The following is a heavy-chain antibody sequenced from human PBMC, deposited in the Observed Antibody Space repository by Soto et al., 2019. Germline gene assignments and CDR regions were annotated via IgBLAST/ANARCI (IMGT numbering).Heavy chain of an antibody. Sequence: GSLLLAGSASGFTFSSYSMNWVRQAPGKGLEWVSSISSSSSYIYYADSVKGRFTISRDNAKNSLYLQMNSLRAEDTAVYYCARVSRTSAFDIWGQGTMVTV. CDR3: ARVSRTSAFDI. CDR1: GFTFSSYS. CDR2: ISSSSSYI. J-gene: IGHJ3*02. D-gene: IGHD3-16*02. V-gene: IGHV3-21*01.